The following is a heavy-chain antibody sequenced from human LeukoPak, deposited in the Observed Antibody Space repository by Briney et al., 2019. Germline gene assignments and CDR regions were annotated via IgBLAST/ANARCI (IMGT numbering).Heavy chain of an antibody. V-gene: IGHV4-61*02. CDR3: ARDRNLVLPGAHLRWDAFDI. D-gene: IGHD4/OR15-4a*01. Sequence: PSETLSLTCTVSGVSISSGTDYWGWVRQPAGKGLEWVGRTSITGTTNYNPSLKTRVSISVDTSKNQFSLRLTSATASDTAIYYCARDRNLVLPGAHLRWDAFDIWGPGRTVIVSS. CDR2: TSITGTT. CDR1: GVSISSGTDY. J-gene: IGHJ3*02.